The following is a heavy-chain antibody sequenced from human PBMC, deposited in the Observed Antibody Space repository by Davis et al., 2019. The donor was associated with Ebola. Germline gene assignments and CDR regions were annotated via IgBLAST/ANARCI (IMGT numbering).Heavy chain of an antibody. J-gene: IGHJ4*02. CDR3: ATAFYDFWSGLYYFDS. V-gene: IGHV4-59*01. Sequence: MPSETLSLTCNVSSDSISSYYWSWIRQSPGKGLEWIGYISDTGSTNYNPSLKTRVTISVDTSKNQFSLKLNSVTAADTAVYYCATAFYDFWSGLYYFDSWGQGTLVTVSS. CDR2: ISDTGST. CDR1: SDSISSYY. D-gene: IGHD3-3*01.